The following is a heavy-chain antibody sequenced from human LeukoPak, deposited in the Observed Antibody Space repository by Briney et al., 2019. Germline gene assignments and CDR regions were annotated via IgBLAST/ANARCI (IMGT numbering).Heavy chain of an antibody. V-gene: IGHV3-20*04. D-gene: IGHD5-18*01. CDR2: INWNGGST. CDR3: ARHLSGVTGYTYGRGIDY. CDR1: GFTFDDYG. Sequence: GSLRLSCAASGFTFDDYGMSWVRQAPGKGLEWVSGINWNGGSTGYADSVKGRFTISRDNAKTSLYLQMISLRAEDTAVYYCARHLSGVTGYTYGRGIDYWGQGTLVTVSS. J-gene: IGHJ4*02.